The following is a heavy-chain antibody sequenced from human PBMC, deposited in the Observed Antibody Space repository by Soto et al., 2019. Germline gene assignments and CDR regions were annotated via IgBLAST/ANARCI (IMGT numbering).Heavy chain of an antibody. V-gene: IGHV1-8*02. CDR2: MNPGSGKT. CDR3: ARMASAGTLNRFDP. D-gene: IGHD6-13*01. CDR1: GYTFINFD. Sequence: QVQLVQSGAEVKEPGASVRVSCKASGYTFINFDISWVRQAAGQGLEWMGWMNPGSGKTGYASKFQGRVAMTMDAPTGTSHLELTSLTSDDTAVYYCARMASAGTLNRFDPGGQGPLVTVSS. J-gene: IGHJ5*02.